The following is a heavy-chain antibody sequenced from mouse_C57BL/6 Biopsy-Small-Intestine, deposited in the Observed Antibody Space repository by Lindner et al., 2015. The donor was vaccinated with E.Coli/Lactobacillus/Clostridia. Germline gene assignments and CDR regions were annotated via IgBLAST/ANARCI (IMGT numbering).Heavy chain of an antibody. J-gene: IGHJ4*01. CDR1: GYTFNIYY. Sequence: SVKVSCKASGYTFNIYYVHWVRQAPGEGLEWVGWINPNNGVTNYAQRFQGRVTLTRDTSITTVSMDMHRLTSDDTAVYYCARGLPYSSSWFLDYWGQGSLVTVSS. V-gene: IGHV1-19*01. CDR2: INPNNGVT. D-gene: IGHD1-1*01. CDR3: ARGLPYSSSWFLDY.